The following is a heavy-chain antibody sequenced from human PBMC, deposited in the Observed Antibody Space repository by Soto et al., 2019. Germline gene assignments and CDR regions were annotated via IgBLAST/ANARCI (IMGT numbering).Heavy chain of an antibody. J-gene: IGHJ4*02. D-gene: IGHD6-13*01. CDR1: GGSISSYY. CDR2: IYYTGST. CDR3: ARRPLGYFDY. Sequence: SETLSLTCTVSGGSISSYYWSWIRQPPGKGLEWIAYIYYTGSTNYNPSLKSRVTLSADTSKNQFSLNLSSVTAADTAVYFCARRPLGYFDYWGRGTQVTVSS. V-gene: IGHV4-59*08.